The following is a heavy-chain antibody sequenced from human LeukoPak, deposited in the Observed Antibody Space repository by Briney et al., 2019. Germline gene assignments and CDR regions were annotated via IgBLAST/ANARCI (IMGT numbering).Heavy chain of an antibody. CDR1: RFTFCGHT. V-gene: IGHV3-23*01. Sequence: GCLRLSSVPSRFTFCGHTMSCVRPALGRGVRRGSCINSCGDYTYYTDSVKGRFTISRDNSKNTVYLQMNNLRADDTAVYYCAKALDLAVGGIDYWGQGTLVTVSS. J-gene: IGHJ4*02. CDR2: INSCGDYT. D-gene: IGHD6-19*01. CDR3: AKALDLAVGGIDY.